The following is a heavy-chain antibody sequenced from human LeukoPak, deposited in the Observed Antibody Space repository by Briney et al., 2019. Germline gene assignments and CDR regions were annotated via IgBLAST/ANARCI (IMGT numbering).Heavy chain of an antibody. CDR3: ARNPYCSGTSCYDWFDP. CDR1: GYTFTSYG. D-gene: IGHD2-2*01. J-gene: IGHJ5*02. V-gene: IGHV1-18*01. CDR2: ISAYNGNT. Sequence: GASVKVSCKASGYTFTSYGISWVRQAPGQGLEWMGWISAYNGNTNYAQKLQGRVTMTTDTSTSTAYMELRSLRSDDTAVYYCARNPYCSGTSCYDWFDPWGQGTLVTVSS.